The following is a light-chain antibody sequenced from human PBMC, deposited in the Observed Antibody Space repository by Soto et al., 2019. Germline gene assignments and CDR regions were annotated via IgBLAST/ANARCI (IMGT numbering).Light chain of an antibody. Sequence: EIVMTQTPATLSVSPGERATLSCRASQSVSRNLAWYQQKPGQAPRLLIYGASTRATGISARFSGSGSGTEFTVTISSLQSEDFAVYYCQQYNNWPLTFGGGTKVEIK. CDR3: QQYNNWPLT. CDR2: GAS. V-gene: IGKV3-15*01. J-gene: IGKJ4*01. CDR1: QSVSRN.